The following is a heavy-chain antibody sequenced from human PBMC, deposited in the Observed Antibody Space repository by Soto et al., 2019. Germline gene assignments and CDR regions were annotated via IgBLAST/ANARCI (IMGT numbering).Heavy chain of an antibody. CDR3: VKEEYRGRSFDY. CDR1: GFTFSSYG. V-gene: IGHV3-30*18. D-gene: IGHD1-26*01. J-gene: IGHJ4*02. Sequence: QVQLVESGGGVVQPGRSLRLSCAASGFTFSSYGMHWVRQAPCKGLEWVARISYDGSKKVYADSVKGRFTISRDNSKDTLYLQVNSLRAEDTAVFYFVKEEYRGRSFDYWGQGTLGTVSS. CDR2: ISYDGSKK.